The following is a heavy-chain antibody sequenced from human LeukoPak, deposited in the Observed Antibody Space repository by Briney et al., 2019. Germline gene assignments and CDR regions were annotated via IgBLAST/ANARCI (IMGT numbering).Heavy chain of an antibody. Sequence: PSETLSLTCTVSGGSISSYYWSWIRQPAGKGLEWIGRIYTSGTTNYNPSLKSRVTMSVDTSKNQFSLEMRSVTAADTAVYYCARANYDGSDYWGQGTLVTVSS. V-gene: IGHV4-4*07. CDR2: IYTSGTT. J-gene: IGHJ4*02. CDR3: ARANYDGSDY. CDR1: GGSISSYY. D-gene: IGHD3-22*01.